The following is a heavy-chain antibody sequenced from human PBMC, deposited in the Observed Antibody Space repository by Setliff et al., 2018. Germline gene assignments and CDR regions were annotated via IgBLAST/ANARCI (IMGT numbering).Heavy chain of an antibody. CDR1: GFTFSTYV. D-gene: IGHD6-13*01. CDR3: AKEYSSTWVKAWFDP. J-gene: IGHJ5*02. V-gene: IGHV3-23*01. Sequence: PGGSLRLSCAASGFTFSTYVMTWVRQAPGKGLEWVSSIHGEGINTYYADSVKGRFAISRDNSKNTLYLQMNSLRAEDTAVYYCAKEYSSTWVKAWFDPWGQGTLVTVSS. CDR2: IHGEGINT.